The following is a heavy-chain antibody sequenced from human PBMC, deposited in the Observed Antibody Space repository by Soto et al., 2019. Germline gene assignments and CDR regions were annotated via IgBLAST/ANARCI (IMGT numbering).Heavy chain of an antibody. Sequence: GGSLRLSCAASGFTFSSYSMNWVRQAPGKGLEWVSYISSSSSTIYYADSVKGRFTISRDNAKNSLYLQMNSLRDEDTAVYYCARDQKPDCGGDCYYWPYYYYGMDVWGQGTTVTVSS. J-gene: IGHJ6*02. CDR3: ARDQKPDCGGDCYYWPYYYYGMDV. D-gene: IGHD2-21*02. CDR1: GFTFSSYS. V-gene: IGHV3-48*02. CDR2: ISSSSSTI.